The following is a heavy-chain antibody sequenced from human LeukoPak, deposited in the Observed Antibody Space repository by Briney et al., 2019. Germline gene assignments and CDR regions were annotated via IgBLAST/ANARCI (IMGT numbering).Heavy chain of an antibody. Sequence: PSETLSLTCTVSGGSISSGGYYWSWIRQHPGKGLEWIGYIYYSGSTYYNPSLKSRVTISVDTSKNQFSLKLSSVTAADTAVYYCARDPLGRAFDIWGQGTMVTVSS. D-gene: IGHD7-27*01. CDR3: ARDPLGRAFDI. CDR1: GGSISSGGYY. CDR2: IYYSGST. J-gene: IGHJ3*02. V-gene: IGHV4-31*03.